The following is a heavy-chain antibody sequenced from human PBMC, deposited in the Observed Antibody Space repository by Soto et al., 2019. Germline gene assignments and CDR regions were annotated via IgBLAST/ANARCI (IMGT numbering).Heavy chain of an antibody. Sequence: SETLSLTCTVSGGSISSYYWNWIRQPPGKGLEWIGYIYSSGSTNYNPSLKSRLTMSVDTSKNQFSLNLTSVTAADTAVYYCARFGSIALTRFDYWGQGVLVTVYS. J-gene: IGHJ4*02. V-gene: IGHV4-59*08. CDR1: GGSISSYY. D-gene: IGHD6-13*01. CDR3: ARFGSIALTRFDY. CDR2: IYSSGST.